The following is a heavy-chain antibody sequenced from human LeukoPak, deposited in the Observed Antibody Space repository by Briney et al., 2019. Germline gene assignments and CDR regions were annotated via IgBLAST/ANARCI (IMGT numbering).Heavy chain of an antibody. CDR3: AKVGSTDKVGATRDFDY. J-gene: IGHJ4*02. CDR1: GFTFSSYG. CDR2: ISYDGSNK. Sequence: PGGSLRLSCAASGFTFSSYGMHWVRQAPGKGLEWVAVISYDGSNKYYADSVKGRFTISRDNSKNTLYLQMNSLRAEDTAVYYCAKVGSTDKVGATRDFDYWGQGTLVTVSS. V-gene: IGHV3-30*18. D-gene: IGHD1-26*01.